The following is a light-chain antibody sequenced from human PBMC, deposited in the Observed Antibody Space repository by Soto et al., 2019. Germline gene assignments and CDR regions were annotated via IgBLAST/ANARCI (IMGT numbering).Light chain of an antibody. V-gene: IGKV1-6*01. CDR2: AAS. CDR3: LQDYDYPYT. J-gene: IGKJ2*01. CDR1: QAIRDD. Sequence: AIQLTQSPSSLSASVGDRVTITCRASQAIRDDLAWYQQKPGKAPKLLIYAASNLQSGVPSRFSGSGSGTDFTLIISSLQPEDFAPYYCLQDYDYPYTFGQGTKLEIK.